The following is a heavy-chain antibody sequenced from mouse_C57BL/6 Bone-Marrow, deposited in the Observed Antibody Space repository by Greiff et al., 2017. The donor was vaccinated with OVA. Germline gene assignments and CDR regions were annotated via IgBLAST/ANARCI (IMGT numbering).Heavy chain of an antibody. Sequence: VQLQQSGAELVRPGASVKLSCTASGFNIKDVYMHWVKQRPEQGLEWIGWIDPENGDTEYASKFQGKATITADTSSNTAYLQLSSLTSEDTAVYYCTTPIYYGSSRYVDVWGTGTTVTVSS. J-gene: IGHJ1*03. CDR2: IDPENGDT. CDR1: GFNIKDVY. D-gene: IGHD1-1*01. CDR3: TTPIYYGSSRYVDV. V-gene: IGHV14-4*01.